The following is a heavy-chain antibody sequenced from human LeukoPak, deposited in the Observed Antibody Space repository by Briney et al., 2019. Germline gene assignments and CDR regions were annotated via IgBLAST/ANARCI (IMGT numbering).Heavy chain of an antibody. CDR3: ARVTNRDFDI. D-gene: IGHD1/OR15-1a*01. Sequence: GGSQTLPCTASIHTFNSYAMHWLRQAPGKALEWVAVISYDGSNKYYADSVKGRFTISRDNSKNTLYLQMNRLGAEDTAVYYCARVTNRDFDIWGQGTMVTVSS. J-gene: IGHJ3*02. CDR2: ISYDGSNK. V-gene: IGHV3-30*04. CDR1: IHTFNSYA.